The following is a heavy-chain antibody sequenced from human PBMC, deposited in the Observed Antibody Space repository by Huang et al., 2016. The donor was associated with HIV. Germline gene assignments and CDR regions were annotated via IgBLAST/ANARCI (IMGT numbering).Heavy chain of an antibody. CDR2: ITFDGKNK. V-gene: IGHV3-30*18. J-gene: IGHJ4*02. D-gene: IGHD1-1*01. CDR3: AKDNDLYYFDY. Sequence: QVHLVESGGGVVQPGRSLRLSCAASGFTFSGYGMHLVRQAPGKVLEWVAVITFDGKNKYDADSVRGRFTVSRDNSQNTVSRQMNTLRAEDTAVYYCAKDNDLYYFDYWGQGTLVTVSS. CDR1: GFTFSGYG.